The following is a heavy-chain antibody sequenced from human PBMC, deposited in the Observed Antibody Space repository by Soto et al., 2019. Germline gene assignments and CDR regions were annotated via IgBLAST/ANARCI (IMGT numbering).Heavy chain of an antibody. V-gene: IGHV2-5*02. Sequence: QITLKESGPTLWKPPQTLTLTCTFSGFSLTTRGVGVGCSRQPPGRALECLALIYWDDDKRYSPSLQSRLSITKDSSKNQVVLTMTNVDPVDTATYDCAHIPNYYQYDWFDPWGQGTLVSVSS. CDR2: IYWDDDK. CDR3: AHIPNYYQYDWFDP. D-gene: IGHD3-16*01. CDR1: GFSLTTRGVG. J-gene: IGHJ5*02.